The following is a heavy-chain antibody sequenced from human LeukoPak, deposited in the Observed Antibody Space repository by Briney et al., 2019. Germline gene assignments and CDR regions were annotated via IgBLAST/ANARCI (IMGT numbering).Heavy chain of an antibody. CDR1: GGSISSYY. Sequence: SETLSLTCTVSGGSISSYYWSWTRQPPGKGLEWIGYIYYSGSTNYNPSLKSRVTISVDTSKNQFSLKLSSVTAADTAVYYCAREGGTVPTNWGQGTLVTVSS. CDR3: AREGGTVPTN. D-gene: IGHD4-17*01. V-gene: IGHV4-59*01. CDR2: IYYSGST. J-gene: IGHJ4*02.